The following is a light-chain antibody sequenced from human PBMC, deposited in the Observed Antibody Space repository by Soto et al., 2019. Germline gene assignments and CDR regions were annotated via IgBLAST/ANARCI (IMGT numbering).Light chain of an antibody. Sequence: DIQMTQSPSSLSASVGDRVTITCQASQDISNYLNWYQQKPGKAPKLLIYDASNLETGVPSRFSGSGSGTDFTFTISSLQPEDIATYYCQQYDNLSFYTFGQGTKLEIK. V-gene: IGKV1-33*01. CDR1: QDISNY. J-gene: IGKJ2*01. CDR2: DAS. CDR3: QQYDNLSFYT.